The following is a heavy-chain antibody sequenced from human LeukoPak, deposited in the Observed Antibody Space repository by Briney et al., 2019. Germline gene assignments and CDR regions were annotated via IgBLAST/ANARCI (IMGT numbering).Heavy chain of an antibody. J-gene: IGHJ6*03. CDR1: GFTFSSYS. CDR3: ARDGPRSGPYYYYYYYMDV. V-gene: IGHV3-21*01. D-gene: IGHD2-15*01. CDR2: ISSSSSYI. Sequence: PGGSLRLSCAASGFTFSSYSMNWVRQAPGKGLEWVSSISSSSSYIYYADSVKGRFTISRDNAKNSLYLQMNSLRAEDTAVYYCARDGPRSGPYYYYYYYMDVWGKGTTVTISS.